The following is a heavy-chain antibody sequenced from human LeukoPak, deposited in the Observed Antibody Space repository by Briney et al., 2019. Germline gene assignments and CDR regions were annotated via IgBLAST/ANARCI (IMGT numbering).Heavy chain of an antibody. J-gene: IGHJ4*02. CDR3: ATSNDAKIAPFDH. V-gene: IGHV4-4*09. CDR1: GVSMSAYQ. Sequence: SETLSLTFTVSGVSMSAYQWSWVRQSPEKGLEWIGCINTKGETSYNPSLKSRVTTSVDTSKSQFYLRLTSVTAADTAVYYCATSNDAKIAPFDHWGQGAPVTVSS. D-gene: IGHD2-21*01. CDR2: INTKGET.